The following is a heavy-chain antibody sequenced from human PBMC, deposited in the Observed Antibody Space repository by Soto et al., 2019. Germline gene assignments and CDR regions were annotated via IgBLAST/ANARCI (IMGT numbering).Heavy chain of an antibody. CDR1: GESISSSSYY. D-gene: IGHD2-21*02. V-gene: IGHV4-39*01. CDR3: ARQRTTVVTQAYFDH. CDR2: IYYSGRT. J-gene: IGHJ4*02. Sequence: SETVSFTCIVSGESISSSSYYWGWIRQPPGKGLEWIGSIYYSGRTYYNPSFKSRVTISIDTSKNQFSLKLSSVTATDTAVYYCARQRTTVVTQAYFDHWGQGALVTVSS.